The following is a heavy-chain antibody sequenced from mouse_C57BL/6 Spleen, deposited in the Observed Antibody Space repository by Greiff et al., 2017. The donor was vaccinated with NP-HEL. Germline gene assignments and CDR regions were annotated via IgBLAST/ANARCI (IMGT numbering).Heavy chain of an antibody. Sequence: EVMLVESGGGLVKPGGSLKLSCAASGFTFSSYTMSWVRQTPEKRLEWVATISGGGGNTYYPDSVKGRFTISRDNAKNTLYLQMSSLRSEDTALYYCARHYYGHFDYWGQGTTLTVSS. D-gene: IGHD1-2*01. CDR2: ISGGGGNT. CDR1: GFTFSSYT. J-gene: IGHJ2*01. CDR3: ARHYYGHFDY. V-gene: IGHV5-9*01.